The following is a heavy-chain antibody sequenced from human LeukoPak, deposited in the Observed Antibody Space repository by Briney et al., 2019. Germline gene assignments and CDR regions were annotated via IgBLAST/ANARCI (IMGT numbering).Heavy chain of an antibody. CDR3: ARHYGSGNNAFDI. J-gene: IGHJ3*02. CDR2: IYYSGIS. Sequence: SETLSLTCTVSGGSVSTSYWSWIRQPPGKGLEWIGYIYYSGISDYNPSLESRLTMSVGTSKSQFSLKLRSVTAADTAVYYCARHYGSGNNAFDIWGQGTKVTVSS. D-gene: IGHD3-10*01. V-gene: IGHV4-59*08. CDR1: GGSVSTSY.